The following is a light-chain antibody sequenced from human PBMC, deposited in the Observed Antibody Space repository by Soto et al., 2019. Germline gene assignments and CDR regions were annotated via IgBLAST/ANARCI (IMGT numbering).Light chain of an antibody. J-gene: IGKJ2*01. CDR3: QQYGSSLGMYT. V-gene: IGKV3-20*01. CDR1: QSVSSSY. Sequence: EIVLTQSPGTLSLSPGERATLSCRASQSVSSSYLAWYQQKPGQAPRLLIYGASSRATGLPDRFSGSGSGTHFTLTISRLEPEDFAVYYCQQYGSSLGMYTFGQGTKLEIK. CDR2: GAS.